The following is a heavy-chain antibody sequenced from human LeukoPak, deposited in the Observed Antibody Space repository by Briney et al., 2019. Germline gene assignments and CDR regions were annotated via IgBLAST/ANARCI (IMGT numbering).Heavy chain of an antibody. V-gene: IGHV4-34*01. CDR1: GGSFSGYY. D-gene: IGHD3-3*01. CDR2: INHSGST. J-gene: IGHJ4*02. Sequence: SETLSLTCAVYGGSFSGYYWSWIRQPPGKGLEWIGEINHSGSTNYSPSLKSRVTISVDTSKNQFSLKLSSVTAADTAVYYCARGRSGFWSGYSDWGQGTLVTVSS. CDR3: ARGRSGFWSGYSD.